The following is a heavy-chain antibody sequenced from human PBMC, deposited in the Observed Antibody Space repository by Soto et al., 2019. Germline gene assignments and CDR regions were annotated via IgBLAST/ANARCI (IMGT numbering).Heavy chain of an antibody. CDR2: ISYEGSNK. J-gene: IGHJ6*02. Sequence: LRLSCAASGFTFSPHAMHWVRQGPGKGLEWVAVISYEGSNKYYADSVKGRFTISRDNSKNTLYLQMNSLRAEDTAVYYCARERNTGYDYSYYYGMDVWGQGTTVTVSS. CDR3: ARERNTGYDYSYYYGMDV. V-gene: IGHV3-30-3*01. CDR1: GFTFSPHA. D-gene: IGHD5-18*01.